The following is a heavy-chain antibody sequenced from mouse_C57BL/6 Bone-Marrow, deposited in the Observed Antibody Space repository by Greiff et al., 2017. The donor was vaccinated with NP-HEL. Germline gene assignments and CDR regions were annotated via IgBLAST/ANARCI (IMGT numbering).Heavy chain of an antibody. Sequence: VQLQQSGPGLVKPSQSLSLTCSVTGYSITSGYYWNWIRQFPGNKLEWMGYISYDGSNNYNPSLKNRISITRDTSKNQFFLKLNSVTTEDTATYYCAREALEGYGSSYRWYFDVWGTGTTVTVSS. J-gene: IGHJ1*03. V-gene: IGHV3-6*01. D-gene: IGHD1-1*01. CDR1: GYSITSGYY. CDR3: AREALEGYGSSYRWYFDV. CDR2: ISYDGSN.